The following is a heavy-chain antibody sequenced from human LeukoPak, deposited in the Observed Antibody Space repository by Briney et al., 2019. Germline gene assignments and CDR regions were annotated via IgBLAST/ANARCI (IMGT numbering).Heavy chain of an antibody. CDR1: GGSFRGYY. V-gene: IGHV4-34*01. CDR2: INHSGST. CDR3: ARSRPSSYYYYYYYMDV. J-gene: IGHJ6*03. Sequence: SETLSLTCAVYGGSFRGYYWSWIRQPPGKGLEWIGEINHSGSTNYNPSLKSRVTISVDTSKNQFSLKLSSVTAADTAVYYCARSRPSSYYYYYYYMDVWGKGTTVTISS. D-gene: IGHD2-15*01.